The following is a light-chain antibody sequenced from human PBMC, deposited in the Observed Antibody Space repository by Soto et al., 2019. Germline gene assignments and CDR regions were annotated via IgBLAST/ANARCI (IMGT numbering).Light chain of an antibody. CDR2: AAS. CDR3: HQYGTPVGT. J-gene: IGKJ1*01. CDR1: QSIITNY. V-gene: IGKV3-20*01. Sequence: EIVLTQSPGTLSLSPGERATLSCRASQSIITNYLAWYQQKPGQAPRLLIYAASSRATGIPDRFSGSGSGTDFTLTISRLEPEDFAVYYCHQYGTPVGTFGQGTKVDIK.